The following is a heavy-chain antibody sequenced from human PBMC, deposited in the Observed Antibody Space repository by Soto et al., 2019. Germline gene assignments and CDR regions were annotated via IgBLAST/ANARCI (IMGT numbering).Heavy chain of an antibody. V-gene: IGHV4-61*08. D-gene: IGHD3-9*01. CDR3: ARQDYYHRTFGS. Sequence: SETLSLTCRVSGGSVGTGAYYWSWIRQPPGKGLEWIGYTLYIGSPNYTPSLQSLQSRVTISVYTSRNQFSLRLTCVTAADTALYYWARQDYYHRTFGSWGQGTLVT. CDR2: TLYIGSP. J-gene: IGHJ3*02. CDR1: GGSVGTGAYY.